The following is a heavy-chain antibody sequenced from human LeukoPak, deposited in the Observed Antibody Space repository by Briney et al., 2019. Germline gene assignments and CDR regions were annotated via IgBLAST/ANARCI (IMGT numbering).Heavy chain of an antibody. CDR3: ARGGPAPDSSGYYYFDY. J-gene: IGHJ4*02. CDR1: GGSFSGYY. D-gene: IGHD3-22*01. Sequence: PSETLSPTGAVYGGSFSGYYWSWIRQPPGKGLEWIGGINHSGSTNYNQSLKSRVTISVDTSKNQFSLKLSSVTAADTAVYYCARGGPAPDSSGYYYFDYWGQGTLVTVSS. CDR2: INHSGST. V-gene: IGHV4-34*01.